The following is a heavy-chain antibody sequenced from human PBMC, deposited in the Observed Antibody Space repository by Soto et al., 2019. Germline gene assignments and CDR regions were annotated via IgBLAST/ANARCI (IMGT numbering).Heavy chain of an antibody. D-gene: IGHD2-2*01. CDR3: ARGRFYSETSTWFGF. CDR2: VGPNSGNT. CDR1: GYTFIDYD. Sequence: ASVKVSCKASGYTFIDYDINWVRQAPGQGLEWMGWVGPNSGNTVYAQRFQDRVTMTRDTSISTAYMELSSLRFEDTAMYYCARGRFYSETSTWFGFWGQGTPVTVSS. J-gene: IGHJ5*01. V-gene: IGHV1-8*01.